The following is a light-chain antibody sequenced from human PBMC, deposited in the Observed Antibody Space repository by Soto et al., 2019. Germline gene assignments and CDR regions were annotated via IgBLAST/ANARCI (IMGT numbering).Light chain of an antibody. Sequence: DIQMTQSPSSLSASVGDRVTITCQASQDISNYLNWYQQKPGKAPKLLIYDASNLETGVPSRFSGSGSGTDFPFTISSLQPEDIATYYCQQYDNLPSITFGQGTRL. V-gene: IGKV1-33*01. CDR2: DAS. CDR1: QDISNY. J-gene: IGKJ5*01. CDR3: QQYDNLPSIT.